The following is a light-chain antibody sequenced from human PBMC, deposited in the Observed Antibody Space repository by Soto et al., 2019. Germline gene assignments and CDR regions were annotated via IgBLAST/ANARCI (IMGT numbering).Light chain of an antibody. J-gene: IGLJ1*01. Sequence: QAVVTQSSSASASLGSSVKLTCTLSSGHSSYIIAWHQQQPGKAPRYLMKLEGSGSYNKGSGVPDRFSGSSSGADRYLTISNLQSEDEADYYCETWDSNSVVFGTGTKLTVL. CDR3: ETWDSNSVV. V-gene: IGLV4-60*03. CDR2: LEGSGSY. CDR1: SGHSSYI.